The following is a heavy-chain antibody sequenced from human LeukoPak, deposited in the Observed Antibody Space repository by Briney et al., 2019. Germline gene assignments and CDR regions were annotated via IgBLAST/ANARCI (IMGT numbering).Heavy chain of an antibody. CDR1: GLTFSDYY. J-gene: IGHJ6*02. CDR2: ISSSSTYT. Sequence: AGGSLRLSCAASGLTFSDYYMSWIRQAPGKGLEWVSYISSSSTYTNYADSVKGRFTISRDNAKNSLYLQMNSLRAEDTAVYYCARDQRRTTVTFLYNYNYGLDVWGQRTTVTVSS. V-gene: IGHV3-11*05. CDR3: ARDQRRTTVTFLYNYNYGLDV. D-gene: IGHD4-17*01.